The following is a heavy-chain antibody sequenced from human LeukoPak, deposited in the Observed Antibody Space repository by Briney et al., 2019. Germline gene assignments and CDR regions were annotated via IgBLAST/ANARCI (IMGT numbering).Heavy chain of an antibody. CDR2: IWYDGSDK. J-gene: IGHJ4*02. D-gene: IGHD3-10*01. V-gene: IGHV3-33*01. CDR3: ARGAYGSGSYYSFDY. Sequence: GGSLRLSCAASGFTFSSYGMHWVRQAPGKGLEWVAVIWYDGSDKYYADSVKGRFTISRDNSKNTLYLQMNRLRAEDTAVYYCARGAYGSGSYYSFDYWGQGTLVTVSS. CDR1: GFTFSSYG.